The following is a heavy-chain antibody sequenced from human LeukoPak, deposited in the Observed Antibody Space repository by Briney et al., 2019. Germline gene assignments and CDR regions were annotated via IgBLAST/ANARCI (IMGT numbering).Heavy chain of an antibody. CDR3: ARSTGSTMFIDY. D-gene: IGHD3-10*02. CDR2: INHSGTT. CDR1: GGSFSSYY. V-gene: IGHV4-34*01. J-gene: IGHJ4*02. Sequence: PSETLSLTCAVYGGSFSSYYWYWIRQPPGKGLEWIGEINHSGTTNYNPSLKSRVTISVDTSKNQFSLRLSSVTAADTAVYYCARSTGSTMFIDYWGQGTLVTVSS.